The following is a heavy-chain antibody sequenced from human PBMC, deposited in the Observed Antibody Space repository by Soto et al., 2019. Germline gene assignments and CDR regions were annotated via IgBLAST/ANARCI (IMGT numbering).Heavy chain of an antibody. CDR2: IYYSGST. Sequence: PSETLSLTCPVSGCTIISYYWSWIRQPPGKGLEWIGYIYYSGSTNYNPSLKSRVTISVDTSKNQFSLKLSSVTAADTAVYYCARDAEYCSSTSCYQGYYMDVWGKGTTVTVSS. D-gene: IGHD2-2*01. CDR1: GCTIISYY. V-gene: IGHV4-59*01. CDR3: ARDAEYCSSTSCYQGYYMDV. J-gene: IGHJ6*03.